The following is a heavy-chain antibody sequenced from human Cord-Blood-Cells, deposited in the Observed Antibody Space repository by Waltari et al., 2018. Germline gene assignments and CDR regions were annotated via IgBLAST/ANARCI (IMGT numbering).Heavy chain of an antibody. Sequence: QVQLVESGGGVVQPGRSLRLSCAASGFTFSSYGMHWVRQAPGKGLEWVAVLSYDGRKKYYAGSVKGRFTISRDNSKNTLYLQMNSLRAEDTAVYYCAKDFRDFWSGYLDYWGQGTLVTVSS. V-gene: IGHV3-30*18. D-gene: IGHD3-3*01. CDR1: GFTFSSYG. CDR2: LSYDGRKK. J-gene: IGHJ4*02. CDR3: AKDFRDFWSGYLDY.